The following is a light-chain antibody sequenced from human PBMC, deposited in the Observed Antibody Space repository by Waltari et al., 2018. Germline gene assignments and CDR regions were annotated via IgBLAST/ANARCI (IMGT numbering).Light chain of an antibody. CDR1: SSDVVAYNY. CDR2: DVS. J-gene: IGLJ3*02. V-gene: IGLV2-14*03. CDR3: ASYVSSSTLEL. Sequence: QSALTQPASVSGSPGQSITISCTGSSSDVVAYNYVSWYQHHPGKAPRLIIFDVSNRPSGVSNRFSGSKSGNTASLTISGLQAEDEADYYCASYVSSSTLELFGGGTSLTV.